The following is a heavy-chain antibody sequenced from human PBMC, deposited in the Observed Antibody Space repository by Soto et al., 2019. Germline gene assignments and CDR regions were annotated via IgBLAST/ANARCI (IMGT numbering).Heavy chain of an antibody. CDR2: VFHTGTAY. CDR1: GGSIRSGDYY. CDR3: VRQSVRFGPAFDS. D-gene: IGHD3-3*01. V-gene: IGHV4-30-4*01. Sequence: SETLSLTCTVSGGSIRSGDYYWTWIRQPPGKGLEWIGYVFHTGTAYYYNPSLKRRVNMSIDTSKNQFSLKLNSVTAADTAIYYCVRQSVRFGPAFDSWGQGTQVTVSS. J-gene: IGHJ4*02.